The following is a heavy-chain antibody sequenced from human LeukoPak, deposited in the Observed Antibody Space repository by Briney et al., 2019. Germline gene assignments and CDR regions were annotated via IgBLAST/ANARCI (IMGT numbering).Heavy chain of an antibody. CDR3: ARDLSRRYSIDY. D-gene: IGHD2-15*01. V-gene: IGHV3-30-3*01. CDR2: ISYDGNNK. J-gene: IGHJ4*02. CDR1: GFTFNSYA. Sequence: GEALRLSCAASGFTFNSYAIHWVRQAPGKGLVWVAFISYDGNNKYYADFVKGRFTISRDNSKNTLSLQMDSLRPDDTAVYYCARDLSRRYSIDYWGQGTLVTVPS.